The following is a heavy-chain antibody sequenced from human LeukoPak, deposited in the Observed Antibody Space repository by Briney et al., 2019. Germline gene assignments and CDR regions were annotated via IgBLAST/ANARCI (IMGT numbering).Heavy chain of an antibody. J-gene: IGHJ4*02. D-gene: IGHD4-17*01. V-gene: IGHV1-69*05. CDR2: IIPIFGTA. Sequence: SVKVSCKASGGTFSSYAISWVRQAPGQGLEWMGGIIPIFGTANYAQNFQGRVTMTRDMSTSTVYMELSSLRSEDTAVYYCARGIHDYGDYYSFDYWGQGTLVTVSS. CDR3: ARGIHDYGDYYSFDY. CDR1: GGTFSSYA.